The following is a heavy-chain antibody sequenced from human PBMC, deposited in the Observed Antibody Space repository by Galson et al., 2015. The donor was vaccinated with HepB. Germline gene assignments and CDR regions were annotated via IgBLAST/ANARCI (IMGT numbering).Heavy chain of an antibody. D-gene: IGHD5-12*01. V-gene: IGHV1-69*13. J-gene: IGHJ3*02. CDR1: GGTFSSYA. Sequence: SVKVSCKASGGTFSSYAISWVRQAPGQGLEWMGGIIPIFGTANYAQKFQGRVTITADESTSTAYMELSSLRSEDTAVYYCARDYSGYDSGAFDIWGQGTMVTVSS. CDR2: IIPIFGTA. CDR3: ARDYSGYDSGAFDI.